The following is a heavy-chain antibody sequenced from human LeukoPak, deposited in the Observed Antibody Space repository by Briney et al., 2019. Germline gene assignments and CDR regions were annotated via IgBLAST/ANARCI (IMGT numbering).Heavy chain of an antibody. CDR2: ISGSGGST. Sequence: GGSLRLSCAASGFTFSSYALSWVRQAPGKGLEWVSAISGSGGSTYYADSVKGRFTISRDNSKNTLYLQMNSLRAEDTAVYYCARRDRSFYYFDYWGQGTLVTVSS. CDR3: ARRDRSFYYFDY. J-gene: IGHJ4*02. D-gene: IGHD3-22*01. CDR1: GFTFSSYA. V-gene: IGHV3-23*01.